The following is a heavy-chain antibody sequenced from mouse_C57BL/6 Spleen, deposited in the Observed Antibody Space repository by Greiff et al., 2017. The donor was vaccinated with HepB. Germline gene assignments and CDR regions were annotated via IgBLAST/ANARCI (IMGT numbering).Heavy chain of an antibody. J-gene: IGHJ1*03. Sequence: QVQLKQPGAELVMPGASVKLSCKASGYTFTSYWMHWVKQRPGQGLEWIGEIDPSDSYTNYNQKFKGKSTLTVDKSSSTAYMQLSSLTSEDSAVYYCAYHYYGSYWYFDVWGTGTTVTVSS. CDR1: GYTFTSYW. CDR2: IDPSDSYT. V-gene: IGHV1-69*01. CDR3: AYHYYGSYWYFDV. D-gene: IGHD1-1*01.